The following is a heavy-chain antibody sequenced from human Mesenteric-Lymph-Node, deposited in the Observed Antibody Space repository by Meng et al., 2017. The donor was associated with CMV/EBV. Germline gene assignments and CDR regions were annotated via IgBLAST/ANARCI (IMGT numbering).Heavy chain of an antibody. Sequence: GESLKISCKSSGYRFTTSWIGWVRQMPGKGLEWMGMIYPGDSDTRYSPSFQGQVTISADKSISTAYLQWSSLKASDTAMYYCARLGLRRGTTSWFDPWGQGTLVTVSS. CDR1: GYRFTTSW. D-gene: IGHD1-7*01. V-gene: IGHV5-51*01. CDR3: ARLGLRRGTTSWFDP. CDR2: IYPGDSDT. J-gene: IGHJ5*02.